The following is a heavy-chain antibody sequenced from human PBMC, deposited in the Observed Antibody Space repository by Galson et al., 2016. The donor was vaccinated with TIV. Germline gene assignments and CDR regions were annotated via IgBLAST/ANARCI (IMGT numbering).Heavy chain of an antibody. CDR1: GYTFTSYY. J-gene: IGHJ4*02. V-gene: IGHV1-46*01. Sequence: SVKVSCKASGYTFTSYYMHWVRQAPGQGLEWMGIINPSGGSTTYAQKFQGRVTMTRDMSTTTVHMELSSLRSEDTAVYYCARDGYRFGNYFDCWGQGTLVTVSS. CDR3: ARDGYRFGNYFDC. D-gene: IGHD5-12*01. CDR2: INPSGGST.